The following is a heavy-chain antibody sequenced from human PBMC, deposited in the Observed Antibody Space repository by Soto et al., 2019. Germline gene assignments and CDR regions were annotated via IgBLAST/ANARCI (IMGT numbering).Heavy chain of an antibody. V-gene: IGHV1-2*04. CDR1: GYTFTGYY. J-gene: IGHJ6*02. D-gene: IGHD6-6*01. Sequence: QVQLVQSGAEVKKPGASVKVSCKASGYTFTGYYMHWVRQAPGQGLEWMGWINPNSGGTNYAQKFQGWVTMTRDTSISTAYMELSRLGSDDTAVYYCARGFSSRSSSHYYYGMDVWGQGTTVTVSS. CDR2: INPNSGGT. CDR3: ARGFSSRSSSHYYYGMDV.